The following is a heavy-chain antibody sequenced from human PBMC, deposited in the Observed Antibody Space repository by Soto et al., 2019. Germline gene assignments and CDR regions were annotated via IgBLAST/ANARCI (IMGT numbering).Heavy chain of an antibody. Sequence: SETLSLTCTVSGGSISSSSYYWGWIRQPTGKRLEWIGSIYNSGSTYYNPSLKSRVTISVDTSKNQFSLKLSSVTAADTAVYYCARHYDILTGYYWAWFDPWGQGTLVTVSS. CDR2: IYNSGST. V-gene: IGHV4-39*01. J-gene: IGHJ5*02. CDR1: GGSISSSSYY. CDR3: ARHYDILTGYYWAWFDP. D-gene: IGHD3-9*01.